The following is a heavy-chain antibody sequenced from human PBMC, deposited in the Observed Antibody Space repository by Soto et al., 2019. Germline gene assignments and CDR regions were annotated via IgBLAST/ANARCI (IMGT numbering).Heavy chain of an antibody. CDR2: ISSSSSTI. V-gene: IGHV3-48*01. Sequence: EVQLVESGGGLVQPGGSLRLSCAASGFTFSSYSMNWVRQAPGKGLEWVSYISSSSSTIYYADSVKGRFTISRDNATNSLYLQMDSLRAEDTAAYYCAREGFYYYYGMDVWGQGTTVTVSS. CDR1: GFTFSSYS. CDR3: AREGFYYYYGMDV. J-gene: IGHJ6*02.